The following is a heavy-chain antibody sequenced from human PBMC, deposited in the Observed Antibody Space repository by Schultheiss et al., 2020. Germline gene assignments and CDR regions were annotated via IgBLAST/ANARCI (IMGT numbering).Heavy chain of an antibody. CDR2: IYYSGST. J-gene: IGHJ4*02. CDR3: ARRAPGYCSGGSCYYFDY. CDR1: GGSISSGGYY. Sequence: SETLSLTCTVSGGSISSGGYYWGWIRQPPGKGLEWIGSIYYSGSTYYNPSLKSRVTISVDTSKNQFSLKLSSVTAADTAVYYCARRAPGYCSGGSCYYFDYWGQGTLVTVSS. V-gene: IGHV4-39*01. D-gene: IGHD2-15*01.